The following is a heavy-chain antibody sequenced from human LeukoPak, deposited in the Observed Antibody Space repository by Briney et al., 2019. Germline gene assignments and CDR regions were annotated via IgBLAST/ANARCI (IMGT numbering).Heavy chain of an antibody. J-gene: IGHJ3*02. CDR2: IYSGGST. D-gene: IGHD3-22*01. CDR3: ARRENYYDSSGYYDSEAFDI. Sequence: GGSLRLSCAASGFTVSSNYMSWVRQAPGKGLEWVSVIYSGGSTYYADSVKGRFTISRDNSKNTLYLQMNSLRAEDTAVYYCARRENYYDSSGYYDSEAFDIWGQGTMVTVSS. CDR1: GFTVSSNY. V-gene: IGHV3-53*01.